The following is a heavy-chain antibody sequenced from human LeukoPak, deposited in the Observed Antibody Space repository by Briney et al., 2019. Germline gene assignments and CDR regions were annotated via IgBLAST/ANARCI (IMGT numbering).Heavy chain of an antibody. V-gene: IGHV4-59*01. Sequence: SETLSLTCTVSGGSISSYYSSWIRQPPGEGLEWIGYLYYGGRTKYNPSLKSRVTISVDTSKKQFSLKLSSVTAADTAVYYCAGGPYCGGDCYPTWFDPWGQGTLVTVSS. CDR2: LYYGGRT. J-gene: IGHJ5*02. CDR3: AGGPYCGGDCYPTWFDP. CDR1: GGSISSYY. D-gene: IGHD2-21*02.